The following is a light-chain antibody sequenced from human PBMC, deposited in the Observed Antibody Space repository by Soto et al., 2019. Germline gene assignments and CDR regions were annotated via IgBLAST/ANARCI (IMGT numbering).Light chain of an antibody. CDR2: EVS. CDR3: SSYTTNSAWV. Sequence: QSALTQPASVSGSPGQSITISCTGTSSDVGAYNDVSWYQQHPGKAPKLMIYEVSNRPSGLSNRFSGCKSGNTASLTISGLQAEDEADYYCSSYTTNSAWVFGGGTKLTVL. J-gene: IGLJ3*02. V-gene: IGLV2-14*01. CDR1: SSDVGAYND.